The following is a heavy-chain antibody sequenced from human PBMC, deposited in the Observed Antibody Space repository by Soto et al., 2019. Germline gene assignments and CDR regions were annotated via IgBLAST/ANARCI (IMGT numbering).Heavy chain of an antibody. CDR2: INHSGST. CDR1: GGSFSGYY. CDR3: ARGSGVLRFLEWLFLA. J-gene: IGHJ4*02. Sequence: SETLSLTCAVYGGSFSGYYWRWIRQPPGKGLEWIGEINHSGSTNYNPSLKSRVTISVDTSKNQFSLKLSSVTAADTAVYYCARGSGVLRFLEWLFLAWGQGTLVTVS. V-gene: IGHV4-34*01. D-gene: IGHD3-3*01.